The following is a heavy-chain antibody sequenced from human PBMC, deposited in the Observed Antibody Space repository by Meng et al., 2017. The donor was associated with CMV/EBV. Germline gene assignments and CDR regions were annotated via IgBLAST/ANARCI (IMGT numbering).Heavy chain of an antibody. J-gene: IGHJ6*02. CDR1: GFNFRSHV. Sequence: LTCAASGFNFRSHVMHWVRPAPGKGLEWVAFVRYDGSNKYCVDSVKGRFTISRDNSKNTLFLQMNTLRAEDTAVYYCAKEYYNFWSGFVRASFFYYYGMDVWGQGTTVTVSS. D-gene: IGHD3-3*01. V-gene: IGHV3-30*02. CDR2: VRYDGSNK. CDR3: AKEYYNFWSGFVRASFFYYYGMDV.